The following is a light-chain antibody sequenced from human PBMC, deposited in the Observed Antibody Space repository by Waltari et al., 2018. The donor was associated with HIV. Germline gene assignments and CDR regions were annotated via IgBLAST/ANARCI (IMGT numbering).Light chain of an antibody. Sequence: EIVMTQSPATLSVSPVERATLSCRASQSVSSNLAWYQQKPGQSPRLLIYCASTRATGSPARCSGSGSVTEFTLTISSVQSEDFAVYYCQQYRNGPPGFTFGPGTKVDN. CDR3: QQYRNGPPGFT. J-gene: IGKJ3*01. V-gene: IGKV3-15*01. CDR2: CAS. CDR1: QSVSSN.